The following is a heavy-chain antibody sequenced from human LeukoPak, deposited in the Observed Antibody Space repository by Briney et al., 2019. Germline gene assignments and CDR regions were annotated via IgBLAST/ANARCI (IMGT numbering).Heavy chain of an antibody. D-gene: IGHD6-13*01. CDR1: GFTFSSYA. CDR3: AKDVVEAAADANWFDP. CDR2: ISGSGGST. V-gene: IGHV3-23*01. J-gene: IGHJ5*02. Sequence: GGSLRLSCAASGFTFSSYAMSWVRQAPGKGLEWVSAISGSGGSTYYADSAKGRLTISRDNSKNTLYLQMNSLRAEDTAVYYCAKDVVEAAADANWFDPWGQGTLVTVSS.